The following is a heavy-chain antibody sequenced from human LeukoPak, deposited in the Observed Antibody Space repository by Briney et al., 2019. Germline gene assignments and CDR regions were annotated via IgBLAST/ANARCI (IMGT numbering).Heavy chain of an antibody. D-gene: IGHD3-10*01. Sequence: GGSLRLSCAASGFTFSDYAMTWVRQAPGKGLEWVSGISDSGSKTYYADSVQGRFTISRDNSKNSLFLQMNSLRAEDTAVYYCGKEEFGELVIVYWGQGILVTVTS. CDR3: GKEEFGELVIVY. CDR2: ISDSGSKT. CDR1: GFTFSDYA. V-gene: IGHV3-23*01. J-gene: IGHJ4*02.